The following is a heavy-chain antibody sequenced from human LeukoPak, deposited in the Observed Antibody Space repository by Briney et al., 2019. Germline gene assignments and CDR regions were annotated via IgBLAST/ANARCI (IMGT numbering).Heavy chain of an antibody. V-gene: IGHV4-39*01. CDR3: AGAAVRGSGRSYPRPFDY. CDR1: GGSFSGYY. D-gene: IGHD3-10*01. J-gene: IGHJ4*02. CDR2: IYYSGST. Sequence: PSETLSLTCAVYGGSFSGYYWGWIRQPPGKGLEWIGSIYYSGSTYYNPSLKSRVTISVDTSKNQFSLKLSSVTAADTAVYYCAGAAVRGSGRSYPRPFDYWGQGTLVTVSS.